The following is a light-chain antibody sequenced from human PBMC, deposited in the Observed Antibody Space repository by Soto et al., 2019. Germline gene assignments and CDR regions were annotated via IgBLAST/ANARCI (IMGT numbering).Light chain of an antibody. J-gene: IGKJ2*01. Sequence: EIVLTQSPGTLSLSPGERATLSCRASQSVSSIYLAWYQQKPGQAPRLLIYGASSRATGIPDRFSGSGSGTDFTLTISRLEPEDFAVYYCQQSGSSPYTFGQGTKLELK. CDR3: QQSGSSPYT. V-gene: IGKV3-20*01. CDR1: QSVSSIY. CDR2: GAS.